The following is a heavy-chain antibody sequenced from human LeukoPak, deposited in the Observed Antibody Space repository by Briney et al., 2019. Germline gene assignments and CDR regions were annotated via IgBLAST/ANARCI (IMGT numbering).Heavy chain of an antibody. CDR2: ISSSSSYI. V-gene: IGHV3-21*01. D-gene: IGHD6-19*01. CDR3: ARVLGGIAVDYGMDV. J-gene: IGHJ6*02. CDR1: GFTFSSYS. Sequence: GRSLRLSYAASGFTFSSYSMNWVRQAPGKGLEWVSSISSSSSYIYYADSVKGRFTISRDNAKNSLYLQMNSLRAEDTAVYYCARVLGGIAVDYGMDVWGQGTTVTVSS.